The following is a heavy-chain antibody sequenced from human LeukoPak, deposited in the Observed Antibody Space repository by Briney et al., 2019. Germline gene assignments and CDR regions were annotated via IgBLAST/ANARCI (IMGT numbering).Heavy chain of an antibody. CDR1: GDSISTYY. J-gene: IGHJ6*04. D-gene: IGHD3-10*01. Sequence: SETLSLTCTVSGDSISTYYWSWIRQPPGKGLEWIGYIYYRVTSDYNPSLKSRVTMSVDMSTRQISLKLSSVTAADTAVYYCARSPRISMVRGAFEMDVWGKGTTVTISS. CDR3: ARSPRISMVRGAFEMDV. CDR2: IYYRVTS. V-gene: IGHV4-59*01.